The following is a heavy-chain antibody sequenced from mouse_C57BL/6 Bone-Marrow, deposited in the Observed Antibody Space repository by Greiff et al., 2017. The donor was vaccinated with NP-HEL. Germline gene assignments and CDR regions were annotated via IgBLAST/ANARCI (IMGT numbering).Heavy chain of an antibody. CDR1: GYTFTSYW. J-gene: IGHJ1*03. D-gene: IGHD2-4*01. CDR3: ARYYDYWYFDV. Sequence: VQLVESGGGLVKPGASVKLSCKASGYTFTSYWMQWVKQRPGQGLEWIGEIDPSDSYTNYNQKFKGKATLTVDTSSSTAYMQLSSLTSEDSAVYYCARYYDYWYFDVWGTGTTVTVSS. V-gene: IGHV1-50*01. CDR2: IDPSDSYT.